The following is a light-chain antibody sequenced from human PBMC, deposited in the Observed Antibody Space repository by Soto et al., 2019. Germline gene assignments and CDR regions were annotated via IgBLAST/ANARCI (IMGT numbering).Light chain of an antibody. Sequence: EIVLTQSPGTLSLSPGERATLSCRASQSVSSSYLAWYQQKPGQAPRLLIYGASSRATGIPDRFSGSGSGTDFTLTISRLEPEDFAVYYCQQYGSSALGYTFGQGTKLEIK. CDR2: GAS. V-gene: IGKV3-20*01. CDR3: QQYGSSALGYT. CDR1: QSVSSSY. J-gene: IGKJ2*01.